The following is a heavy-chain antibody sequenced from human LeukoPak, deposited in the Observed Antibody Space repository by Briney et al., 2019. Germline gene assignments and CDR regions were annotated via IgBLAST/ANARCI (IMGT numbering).Heavy chain of an antibody. V-gene: IGHV3-48*04. D-gene: IGHD3-10*01. CDR3: ARDLSLRLLWFGESRSYAFDI. Sequence: PGGSLRLSCAASGFTFSSYAMSWVRQAPGKGLEWVSYISSSGSTIYYADSVKGRFTISRDNAKNSLYLQMNSLRAEDTAVYYCARDLSLRLLWFGESRSYAFDIWGQGTMVTVSS. CDR2: ISSSGSTI. CDR1: GFTFSSYA. J-gene: IGHJ3*02.